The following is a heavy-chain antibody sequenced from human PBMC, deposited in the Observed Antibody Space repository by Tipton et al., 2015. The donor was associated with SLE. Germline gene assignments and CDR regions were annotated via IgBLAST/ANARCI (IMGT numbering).Heavy chain of an antibody. V-gene: IGHV4-59*01. CDR3: ARDLGAGWGGHWYFDL. J-gene: IGHJ2*01. D-gene: IGHD3-16*01. CDR2: IYHSGST. Sequence: TLSLTCTVSGGSINGYYWNWFRQPPGRELEWIGYIYHSGSTNYNPSLQSRVTMSVDTSKNQFSLKLSSVTTADTAGYYCARDLGAGWGGHWYFDLWGRGTLLTVSS. CDR1: GGSINGYY.